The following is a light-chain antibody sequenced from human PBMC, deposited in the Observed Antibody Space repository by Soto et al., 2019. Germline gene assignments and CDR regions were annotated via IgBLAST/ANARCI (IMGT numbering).Light chain of an antibody. CDR3: RQRHMWPIT. J-gene: IGKJ5*01. CDR2: AAS. Sequence: DIQMTQSPSSLSASVGDRVTITCRASQNIRKYLSWYQQEPGKAPKLLIYAASSLQSGVPSRFSGSGSGTDFTLTISSLEPEDSAVYYCRQRHMWPITFGQGTRLEI. V-gene: IGKV1-39*01. CDR1: QNIRKY.